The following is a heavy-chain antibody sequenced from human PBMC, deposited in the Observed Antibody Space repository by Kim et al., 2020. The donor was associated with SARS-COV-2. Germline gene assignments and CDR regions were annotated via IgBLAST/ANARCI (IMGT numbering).Heavy chain of an antibody. V-gene: IGHV5-51*01. CDR2: IYPGDSDT. CDR1: GYSFTSYW. Sequence: GESLQISCKGSGYSFTSYWIGWVRQMPGKGLEWMGIIYPGDSDTRYSPSFQGQVTISADKSISTAYLQWSSLKASDTAMYYCARLGYDSGSYHYYYYGMDVWGQGTTVTVSS. CDR3: ARLGYDSGSYHYYYYGMDV. D-gene: IGHD1-26*01. J-gene: IGHJ6*02.